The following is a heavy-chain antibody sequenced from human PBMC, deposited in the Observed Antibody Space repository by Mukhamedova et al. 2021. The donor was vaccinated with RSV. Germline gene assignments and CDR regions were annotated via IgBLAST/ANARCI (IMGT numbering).Heavy chain of an antibody. V-gene: IGHV4-34*01. CDR2: INHRGST. J-gene: IGHJ3*01. Sequence: WGGLEWIGEINHRGSTNYNPSLESRVTISIDTSKLHFSLKLRSATAADTAVYYCAAFDVWSQGTAVTVSA. CDR3: AAFDV.